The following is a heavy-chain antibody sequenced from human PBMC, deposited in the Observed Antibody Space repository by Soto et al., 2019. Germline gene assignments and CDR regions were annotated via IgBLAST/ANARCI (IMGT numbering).Heavy chain of an antibody. CDR2: ISYDGSNK. J-gene: IGHJ4*02. Sequence: QVQLVESGGGVVQPGRSLRLSCAASGFTFSSYAMHWVRQAPGKGLEWVAVISYDGSNKYYADSVKGRFTISRDNSKNTLYLQMNRLRAEDTAVYYCARDQGVLVTAIAYYFDYWGQGTLVTVSS. CDR1: GFTFSSYA. CDR3: ARDQGVLVTAIAYYFDY. D-gene: IGHD2-21*02. V-gene: IGHV3-30-3*01.